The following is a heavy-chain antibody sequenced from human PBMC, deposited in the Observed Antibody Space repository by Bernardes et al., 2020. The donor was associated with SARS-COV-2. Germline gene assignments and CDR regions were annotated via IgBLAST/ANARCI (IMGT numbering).Heavy chain of an antibody. CDR3: ARSGGSFHRWYFDL. D-gene: IGHD1-26*01. Sequence: TLSLTCAVYGGSFSGYYWSWIRQPPGKGLERIGEINHSGSTNYNPSLKSRVTISVDTSKNQFSLKLSSVTAADTAVYYCARSGGSFHRWYFDLWGRGTLVTDSS. J-gene: IGHJ2*01. V-gene: IGHV4-34*01. CDR2: INHSGST. CDR1: GGSFSGYY.